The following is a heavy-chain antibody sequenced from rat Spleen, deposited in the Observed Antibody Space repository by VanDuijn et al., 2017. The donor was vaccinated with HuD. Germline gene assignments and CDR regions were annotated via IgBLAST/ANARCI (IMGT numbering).Heavy chain of an antibody. Sequence: EVQLVESGGGLVQPGRSLKLSCAASGFTFSNYYMAWVRQAPTKGLEWVASITPGGDNSYYRDSVKGRFSISRDDAKSTLYLQMNSLRSEDTATYYCAVAGYGYWGQGVMVTVSS. J-gene: IGHJ2*01. CDR1: GFTFSNYY. CDR2: ITPGGDNS. V-gene: IGHV5-25*01. D-gene: IGHD4-3*01. CDR3: AVAGYGY.